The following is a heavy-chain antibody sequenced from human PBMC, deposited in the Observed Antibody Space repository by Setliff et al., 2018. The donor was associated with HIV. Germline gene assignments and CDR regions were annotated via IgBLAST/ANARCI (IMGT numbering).Heavy chain of an antibody. CDR3: ARAPGGRVTTITY. D-gene: IGHD4-17*01. CDR2: IYYSGST. J-gene: IGHJ4*02. CDR1: GDSISRRIYY. V-gene: IGHV4-61*05. Sequence: SETLSLTCTVSGDSISRRIYYWGWIRQPPGKGLEWIGGIYYSGSTNYNPSLKSRVTLSLDTSKNQFSLKLTSVTAADTAVYYCARAPGGRVTTITYWGPETLVTVSS.